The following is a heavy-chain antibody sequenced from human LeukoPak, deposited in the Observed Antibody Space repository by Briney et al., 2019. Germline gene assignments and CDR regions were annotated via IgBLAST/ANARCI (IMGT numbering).Heavy chain of an antibody. CDR3: ARPDTAMVNGGYYYYGMDV. Sequence: SETLSLTCTVSGGSISSSSYYWGWIRQPPGKGLEWIGSIYYSGSTYYNPSLKSRVTISVDTSKNQFSLKLSSVTAADTAVYHCARPDTAMVNGGYYYYGMDVWGQGTTVTVSS. V-gene: IGHV4-39*01. J-gene: IGHJ6*02. CDR1: GGSISSSSYY. D-gene: IGHD5-18*01. CDR2: IYYSGST.